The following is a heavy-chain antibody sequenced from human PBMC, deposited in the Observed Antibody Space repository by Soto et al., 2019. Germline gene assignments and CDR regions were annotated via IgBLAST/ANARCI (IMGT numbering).Heavy chain of an antibody. CDR2: INAGKGDT. CDR1: GYTFTNHA. Sequence: GASVKVSCKASGYTFTNHAIHWVRQAPGQGLEWMGWINAGKGDTKYPQRFQGRVTITRDTSASTAYMELSSLRSEDTAVYYCARDHYVILTGRPLSFDYWGQGTLLTVS. CDR3: ARDHYVILTGRPLSFDY. D-gene: IGHD3-9*01. J-gene: IGHJ4*02. V-gene: IGHV1-3*01.